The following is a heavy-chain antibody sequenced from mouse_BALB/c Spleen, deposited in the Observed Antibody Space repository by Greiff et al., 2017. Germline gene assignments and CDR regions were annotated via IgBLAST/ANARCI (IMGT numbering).Heavy chain of an antibody. J-gene: IGHJ4*01. D-gene: IGHD1-1*01. CDR2: IDPETGGT. CDR3: TPYGMLMDY. V-gene: IGHV1-15*01. Sequence: QVQLKQSGAELVRPGASVTLSCKASGYTFTDYEMHWVKQTPVHGLEWIGAIDPETGGTAYNQKFKGKATLTADKSSSTAYMELRSLTSEDSAVYYCTPYGMLMDYWGQGTSVTVSS. CDR1: GYTFTDYE.